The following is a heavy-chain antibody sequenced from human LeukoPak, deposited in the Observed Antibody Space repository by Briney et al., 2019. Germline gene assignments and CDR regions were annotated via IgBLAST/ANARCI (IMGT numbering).Heavy chain of an antibody. CDR1: GGSISSYY. CDR3: ARVLAYYDSSGYSDAFDI. Sequence: SETLSLTCTVSGGSISSYYWSWIRQPSGKGLEWIAYIYTSGSTNYNPSLKSRVTISVDTSKNQFSLKLSSVTAADTAVYYCARVLAYYDSSGYSDAFDIWGQGTMVTVSS. J-gene: IGHJ3*02. V-gene: IGHV4-4*09. CDR2: IYTSGST. D-gene: IGHD3-22*01.